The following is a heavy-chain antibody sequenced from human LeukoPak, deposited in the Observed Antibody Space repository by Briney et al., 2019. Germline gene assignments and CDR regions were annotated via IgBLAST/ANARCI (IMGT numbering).Heavy chain of an antibody. Sequence: GGSLRLSCAASGFTFSSYSMNWVRQAPGKGLEWVSYISSSSSTIYYADSVKGRFTISRDNAKNSLYLQMNSLRAEDTAVYYCARDTDIAAADDAFDIWGQGTMVTVSS. V-gene: IGHV3-48*01. J-gene: IGHJ3*02. D-gene: IGHD6-13*01. CDR3: ARDTDIAAADDAFDI. CDR2: ISSSSSTI. CDR1: GFTFSSYS.